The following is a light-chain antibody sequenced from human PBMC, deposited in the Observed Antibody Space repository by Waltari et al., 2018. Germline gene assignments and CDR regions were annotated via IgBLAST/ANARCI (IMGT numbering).Light chain of an antibody. V-gene: IGLV2-14*01. Sequence: QSALTQPASVPGSPGQPTTISCTGTASDVGAHNCALWYRPHPGKAPHLIIYEVSERPPGISDRFSGSKSDNTASLTISGLQADDEAVYYCSSYTTSNAPGVFGTGTKVTVL. CDR2: EVS. CDR1: ASDVGAHNC. J-gene: IGLJ1*01. CDR3: SSYTTSNAPGV.